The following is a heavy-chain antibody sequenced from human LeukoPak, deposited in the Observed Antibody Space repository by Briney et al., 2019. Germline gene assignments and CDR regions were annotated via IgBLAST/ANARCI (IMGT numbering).Heavy chain of an antibody. D-gene: IGHD2-2*01. CDR3: ARLGQLLPYYYYYMDV. J-gene: IGHJ6*03. V-gene: IGHV3-11*04. Sequence: GGSLRLSCAASGFTFSDYYMSWIRQAPGKGLEWVSYISSSGSTIYYADSVKGRFTISRDNAKNSLYLQMNSLRAEDTAVYYCARLGQLLPYYYYYMDVWGKGTMVTVSS. CDR2: ISSSGSTI. CDR1: GFTFSDYY.